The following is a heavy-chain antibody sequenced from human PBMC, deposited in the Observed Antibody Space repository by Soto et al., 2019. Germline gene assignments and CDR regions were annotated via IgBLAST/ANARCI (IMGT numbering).Heavy chain of an antibody. CDR1: GYTFTSYY. J-gene: IGHJ6*02. D-gene: IGHD5-18*01. V-gene: IGHV1-46*01. Sequence: ASVKVSCKASGYTFTSYYMHWVRQAPGQGLEWMGIINPSGGSTSYAQKFQGRVTMTRDTSTSTVYMELSSLRSEDTAVYYCARDWVVDIAMVTTQNYYYYGMDVWGQGTTVTVSS. CDR3: ARDWVVDIAMVTTQNYYYYGMDV. CDR2: INPSGGST.